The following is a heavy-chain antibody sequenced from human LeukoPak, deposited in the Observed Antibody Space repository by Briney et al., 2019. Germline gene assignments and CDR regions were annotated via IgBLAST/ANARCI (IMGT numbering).Heavy chain of an antibody. V-gene: IGHV1-3*01. J-gene: IGHJ6*02. D-gene: IGHD3-10*01. CDR2: IAPGNANT. CDR3: ARDREQVRGVFYYYYYGMDV. CDR1: GYTFTAYN. Sequence: GASVKVSCKASGYTFTAYNIHWVRQAPGQRLEWMGWIAPGNANTKYSQRFQGRVTITRDTSASTTYMELSSLRSEDTAVYYCARDREQVRGVFYYYYYGMDVWGQGTTVTVSS.